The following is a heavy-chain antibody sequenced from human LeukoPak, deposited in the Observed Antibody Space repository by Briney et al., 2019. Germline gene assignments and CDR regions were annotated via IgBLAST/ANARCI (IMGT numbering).Heavy chain of an antibody. CDR3: ARQVVAVAGTGYFDY. CDR1: GGSIRSSSYY. V-gene: IGHV4-39*01. J-gene: IGHJ4*02. Sequence: SETLSLTCTVSGGSIRSSSYYWGWIRQPPGKGLEWIGSIYYSGSTYYNTSLKSRGTISVDTSKNQFSLKLNSVTAADTAVYFCARQVVAVAGTGYFDYWGQGTLVTVSS. D-gene: IGHD6-19*01. CDR2: IYYSGST.